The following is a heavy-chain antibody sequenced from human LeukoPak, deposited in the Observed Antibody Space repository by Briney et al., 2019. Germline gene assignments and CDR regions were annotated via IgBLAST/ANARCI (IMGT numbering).Heavy chain of an antibody. CDR1: GFTFSSYN. CDR2: ISGSSSYI. D-gene: IGHD6-19*01. Sequence: GGSLRLSCAAFGFTFSSYNMNWVRQAPGKGLEWVACISGSSSYIYYADSVKGRFTISSDNAKNSLYLHMNSLRAEDTAVYYCARDLMAVAGLDYWGQGALVTVSS. J-gene: IGHJ4*02. CDR3: ARDLMAVAGLDY. V-gene: IGHV3-21*01.